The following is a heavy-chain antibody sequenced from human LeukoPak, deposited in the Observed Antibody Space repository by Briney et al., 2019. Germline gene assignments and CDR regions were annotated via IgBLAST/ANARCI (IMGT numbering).Heavy chain of an antibody. CDR1: DYSISSGYY. J-gene: IGHJ4*02. Sequence: SETLSLTCAVSDYSISSGYYWGWIRQPPGKGLEWIGSIYHSGSAYYSPSLKSRLTISVDTSKNQFSLKLSSVTAADTAMYYCARHMGPYYYDSSGVDYWGQGTLVTVSS. CDR2: IYHSGSA. CDR3: ARHMGPYYYDSSGVDY. V-gene: IGHV4-38-2*01. D-gene: IGHD3-22*01.